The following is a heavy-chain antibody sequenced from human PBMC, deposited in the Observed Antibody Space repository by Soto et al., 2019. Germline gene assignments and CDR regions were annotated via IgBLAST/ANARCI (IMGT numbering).Heavy chain of an antibody. CDR1: GGSISSSSYY. D-gene: IGHD2-15*01. CDR2: IYYSGST. V-gene: IGHV4-39*01. CDR3: ARRSRVVAANYYYYYYMDV. Sequence: SSETLSLTCTVSGGSISSSSYYWGWIRQPPGKGLEWIGSIYYSGSTYYNPSLKSRVTISVDTSKNQFSLKLSSVTAADTAVYYCARRSRVVAANYYYYYYMDVWGKGTTVT. J-gene: IGHJ6*03.